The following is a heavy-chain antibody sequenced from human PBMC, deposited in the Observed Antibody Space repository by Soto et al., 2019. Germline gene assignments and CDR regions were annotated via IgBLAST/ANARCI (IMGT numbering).Heavy chain of an antibody. CDR1: GYTFYSHS. V-gene: IGHV1-18*01. CDR3: ARCIQGDYYSGMDV. CDR2: INADYGNT. Sequence: QAQLVQSGAEVKKPGASVKVSCKASGYTFYSHSISWVRQAPGQGLEWMGRINADYGNTQYAQKFRGRVTMTTDTXXTTVCMELTNLRSDDTAVYYWARCIQGDYYSGMDVWGQGTTGTVSS. J-gene: IGHJ6*02. D-gene: IGHD5-18*01.